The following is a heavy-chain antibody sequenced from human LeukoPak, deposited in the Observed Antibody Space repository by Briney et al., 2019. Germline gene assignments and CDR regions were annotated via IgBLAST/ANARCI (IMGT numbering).Heavy chain of an antibody. CDR1: GGSISSGGYY. CDR2: IYYSGST. CDR3: AGRPGSTKFGAFDI. J-gene: IGHJ3*02. V-gene: IGHV4-31*03. Sequence: TLSLTCTVSGGSISSGGYYWSWIRQHPGKGLEWIGYIYYSGSTYYNPSLKSRVTISVDTSKNQFSLKLSSVTAADTAVYYCAGRPGSTKFGAFDIWGQGTMVTVSS. D-gene: IGHD3-10*01.